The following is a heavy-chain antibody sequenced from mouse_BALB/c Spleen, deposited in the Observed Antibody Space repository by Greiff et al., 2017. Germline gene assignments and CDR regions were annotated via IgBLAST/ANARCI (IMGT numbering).Heavy chain of an antibody. CDR1: GFNIKDTY. J-gene: IGHJ2*01. CDR2: IDPANGNT. V-gene: IGHV14-3*02. D-gene: IGHD2-2*01. Sequence: VQLKESGAELVKPGASVKLSCTASGFNIKDTYMHWVKQRPEQGLEWIGRIDPANGNTKYDPKFQGKATITADTSSNTAYLQLSSLTSEDTAVYYCARVTTGYFDYWGQGTTLTVSS. CDR3: ARVTTGYFDY.